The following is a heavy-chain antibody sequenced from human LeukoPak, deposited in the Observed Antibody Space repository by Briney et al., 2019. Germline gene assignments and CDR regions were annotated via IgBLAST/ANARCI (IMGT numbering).Heavy chain of an antibody. CDR3: ARGPLWFGELYLPT. CDR2: IYYSGST. V-gene: IGHV4-59*12. CDR1: GGSISSYY. Sequence: SETLSLTCTVSGGSISSYYWSWIRQPPGKGLEWIGYIYYSGSTNYNPSLKSRVTISVDTSKNQFSLKLSSVTAADTAVYYCARGPLWFGELYLPTWGQGTLVTVSS. D-gene: IGHD3-10*01. J-gene: IGHJ5*02.